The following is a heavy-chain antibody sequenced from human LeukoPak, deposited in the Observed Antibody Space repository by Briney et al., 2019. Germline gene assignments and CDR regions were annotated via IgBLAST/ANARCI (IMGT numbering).Heavy chain of an antibody. CDR2: ISGNGINT. CDR3: AKHPGAYAFSSFDF. Sequence: GGSLRLSCAASGFTIRNYAMSWVRQAPGKGLEWVSPISGNGINTYYADSVNGRFTISRDNAKNTLYLQMNSLIAEDTALYYCAKHPGAYAFSSFDFWGQGTLVTVSS. V-gene: IGHV3-23*01. J-gene: IGHJ4*02. CDR1: GFTIRNYA. D-gene: IGHD3-3*01.